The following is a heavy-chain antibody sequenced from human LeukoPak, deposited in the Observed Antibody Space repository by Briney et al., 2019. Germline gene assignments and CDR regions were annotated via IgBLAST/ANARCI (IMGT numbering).Heavy chain of an antibody. V-gene: IGHV4-31*03. CDR1: CGSISSGGYY. CDR3: AREGSGSYSY. J-gene: IGHJ4*02. CDR2: IYYSGST. Sequence: PSQTLSLTCTVSCGSISSGGYYWSWIRQHPGKGLEWIGYIYYSGSTYYNPSLKSRVTISVDTSKNQFSLKLSSVTAAATAVYYCAREGSGSYSYWGQGTLVTVSS. D-gene: IGHD3-10*01.